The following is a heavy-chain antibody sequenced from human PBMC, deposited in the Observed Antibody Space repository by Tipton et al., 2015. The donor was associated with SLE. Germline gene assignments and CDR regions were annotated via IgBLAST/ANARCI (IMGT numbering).Heavy chain of an antibody. D-gene: IGHD6-19*01. Sequence: SLRLSCAASGFTFSSYSMNWVRQAPGKGLEWVSYISSSSSTIYYADSVKGRFTISRDNAKNSLYLQMNSLRAEDTAVYYCARDLPGSGGAFDIWGQGTIVTVSS. CDR3: ARDLPGSGGAFDI. CDR2: ISSSSSTI. V-gene: IGHV3-48*01. CDR1: GFTFSSYS. J-gene: IGHJ3*02.